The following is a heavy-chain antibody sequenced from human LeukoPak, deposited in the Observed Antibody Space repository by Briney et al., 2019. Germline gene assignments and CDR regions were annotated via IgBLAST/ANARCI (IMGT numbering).Heavy chain of an antibody. D-gene: IGHD3-9*01. Sequence: SETLSLTCAVYGGSFSGYYWSWIRQPPGKGLEWIGEINHSGSTNYNPSLKSRVTISVDTSKNQFSLKLSSVTAADTAVYYCARTPYDILTGYRLYYYMDVWGKGTTVTISS. V-gene: IGHV4-34*01. CDR2: INHSGST. CDR1: GGSFSGYY. CDR3: ARTPYDILTGYRLYYYMDV. J-gene: IGHJ6*03.